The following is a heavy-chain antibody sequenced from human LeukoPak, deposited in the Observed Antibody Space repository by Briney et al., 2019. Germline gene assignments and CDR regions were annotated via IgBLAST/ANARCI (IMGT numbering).Heavy chain of an antibody. CDR2: ISSSSSMI. V-gene: IGHV3-48*02. D-gene: IGHD1-26*01. Sequence: PGGSLRLSCAASGFTFSSYSMIWVRQAPGKGLEWISYISSSSSMIFYADSVKGRFTISRDNAKNSLYLQLNSLRDEDTAVYYCAKYSGSSDAFDIWGQGTMVTVPS. J-gene: IGHJ3*02. CDR3: AKYSGSSDAFDI. CDR1: GFTFSSYS.